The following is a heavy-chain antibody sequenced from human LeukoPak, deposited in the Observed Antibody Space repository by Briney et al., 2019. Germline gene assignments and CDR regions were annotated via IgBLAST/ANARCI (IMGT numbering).Heavy chain of an antibody. Sequence: ASVKVSCKASGYTFTSYGISWVRQAPGQGLEWMGWISAYNGNTNYAQKLQGRVTMTTDTSTNTAYMELRSLRSDDTAVYYCARAGTNWNYVGYYYMDVWGKGTTVTVSS. J-gene: IGHJ6*03. CDR3: ARAGTNWNYVGYYYMDV. CDR2: ISAYNGNT. CDR1: GYTFTSYG. D-gene: IGHD1-7*01. V-gene: IGHV1-18*01.